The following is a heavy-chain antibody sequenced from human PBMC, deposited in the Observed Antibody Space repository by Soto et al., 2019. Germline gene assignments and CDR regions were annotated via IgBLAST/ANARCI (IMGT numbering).Heavy chain of an antibody. Sequence: SETLSLTCNVSCGGSISSYYWSWLRQSPGKGLEWIVYMYHEGKTKYNPCLKSRVTISVDMSKNQVSLNLGSVTAADTAFYYCARIGRFGNWQLDYWGQGKLVPVSS. CDR1: CGGSISSYY. J-gene: IGHJ4*02. CDR3: ARIGRFGNWQLDY. V-gene: IGHV4-59*01. CDR2: MYHEGKT. D-gene: IGHD1-1*01.